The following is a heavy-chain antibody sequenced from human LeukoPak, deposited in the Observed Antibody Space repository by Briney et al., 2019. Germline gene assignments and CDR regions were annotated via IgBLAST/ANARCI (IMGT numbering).Heavy chain of an antibody. D-gene: IGHD3-22*01. CDR1: GGSLSNYW. J-gene: IGHJ3*02. CDR2: IYNTGST. Sequence: PSETLSLTCTVSGGSLSNYWWSRVRQPPGKGLEWIAYIYNTGSTNYTNCNPSLKSRVTISVDTSKNQFSLKVRSVTAADTAVYYCASLTTADAFDIWGQGTMVTVSS. CDR3: ASLTTADAFDI. V-gene: IGHV4-59*13.